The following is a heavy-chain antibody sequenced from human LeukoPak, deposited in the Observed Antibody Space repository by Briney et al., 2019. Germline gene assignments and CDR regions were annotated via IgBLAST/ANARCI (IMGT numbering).Heavy chain of an antibody. CDR1: GFTFSDYY. CDR3: ARAYLDSSSWYNPNSPLDY. J-gene: IGHJ4*02. D-gene: IGHD6-13*01. CDR2: ISSSGSTI. V-gene: IGHV3-11*04. Sequence: GGSLRLSCAASGFTFSDYYMSWIRQAPGKGLEWVSYISSSGSTIYYADSVKGRFTISRDNAKNSLYLQMNSLRAEDTAVYYCARAYLDSSSWYNPNSPLDYWGQGTLVTVSS.